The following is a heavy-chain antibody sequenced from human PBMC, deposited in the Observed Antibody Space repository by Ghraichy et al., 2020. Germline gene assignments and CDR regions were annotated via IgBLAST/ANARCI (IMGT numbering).Heavy chain of an antibody. CDR3: ARGSTVVRFYYYGAMDV. CDR2: ITSSGRFT. CDR1: GFTLSSYS. Sequence: GALNISCSASGFTLSSYSMNWVRQAPGKGLEWLSYITSSGRFTSYADSVKGRFTISRDNAKNSLDLQMNSLWDDDTAVYYCARGSTVVRFYYYGAMDVWGQGTTVTV. D-gene: IGHD4-23*01. V-gene: IGHV3-48*02. J-gene: IGHJ6*02.